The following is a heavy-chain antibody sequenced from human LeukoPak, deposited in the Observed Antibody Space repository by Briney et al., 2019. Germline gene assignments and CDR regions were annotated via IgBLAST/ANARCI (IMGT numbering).Heavy chain of an antibody. CDR2: IRYDGSNK. Sequence: GGSLRLSCAASGFTFSGSAMHWVRQAPGKGLEWVAFIRYDGSNKYYGDSVKGRFTISRDNSKNTLYLQMNSLRAEDTAVYYCAKDRSRGELNFDSWGQGTLVTVSS. CDR3: AKDRSRGELNFDS. CDR1: GFTFSGSA. V-gene: IGHV3-30*02. D-gene: IGHD1-26*01. J-gene: IGHJ4*02.